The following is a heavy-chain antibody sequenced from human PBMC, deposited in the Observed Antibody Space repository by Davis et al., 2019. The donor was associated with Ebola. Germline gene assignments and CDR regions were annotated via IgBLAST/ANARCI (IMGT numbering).Heavy chain of an antibody. Sequence: GESLKISCEASGFTFSSYAMHWVRQAPGKGLEWVAFISYDGSNKYYADSVKGRFTISRDNSKNTLYLQMNSLRAEDTAMYYCARTTGIDVWGQGTTVTVSS. CDR2: ISYDGSNK. D-gene: IGHD1-14*01. CDR3: ARTTGIDV. J-gene: IGHJ6*02. V-gene: IGHV3-30-3*01. CDR1: GFTFSSYA.